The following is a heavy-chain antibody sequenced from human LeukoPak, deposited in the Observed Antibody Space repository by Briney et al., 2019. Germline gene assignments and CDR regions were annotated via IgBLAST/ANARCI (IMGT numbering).Heavy chain of an antibody. J-gene: IGHJ4*02. V-gene: IGHV3-7*05. Sequence: GGSLRLSCAASGFTFSSYWMSWVRQAPGKGLEWVAKIKQDGSEKYYVDSVKGRFSISRDNAKNSLYLEMNSLRAEDTAVYYCAKDRGFGEYFPFFYWGQGTLVTVSS. CDR1: GFTFSSYW. CDR3: AKDRGFGEYFPFFY. D-gene: IGHD3-10*01. CDR2: IKQDGSEK.